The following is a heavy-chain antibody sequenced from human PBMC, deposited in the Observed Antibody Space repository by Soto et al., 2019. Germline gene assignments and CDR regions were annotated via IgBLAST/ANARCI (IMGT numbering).Heavy chain of an antibody. CDR2: IYYSGST. CDR1: VGSISIGGYY. CDR3: ARALNWFDP. V-gene: IGHV4-31*03. Sequence: KTSEALSVTCIVSVGSISIGGYYWSWIRQHPGKGLEWIGYIYYSGSTYYNPSLKSRVTISVDTSKNQFSLKLSSVTAADTAVYYCARALNWFDPWGQGTMVTVSS. J-gene: IGHJ5*02.